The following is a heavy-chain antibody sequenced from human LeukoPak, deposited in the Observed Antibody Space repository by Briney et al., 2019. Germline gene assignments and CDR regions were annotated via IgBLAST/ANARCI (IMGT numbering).Heavy chain of an antibody. CDR2: ISSSSSYI. CDR3: ARDRTVTTEQAFDI. D-gene: IGHD4-17*01. Sequence: GGSLRLSCAASGFTFSSYSMNWVRQAPGKGLEWVSSISSSSSYIYYADSVKGRFTISRDNAKNSLYLQMNSLRAEDTAVYYCARDRTVTTEQAFDIWGQGTMVTVSS. J-gene: IGHJ3*02. V-gene: IGHV3-21*01. CDR1: GFTFSSYS.